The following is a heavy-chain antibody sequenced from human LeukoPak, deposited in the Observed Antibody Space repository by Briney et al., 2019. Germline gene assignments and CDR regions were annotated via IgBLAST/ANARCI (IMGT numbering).Heavy chain of an antibody. Sequence: PGGSLRLSCAASGFTFSSYSMNWVRQAPGKGLEWVSSVSSSSSHIYYADSVKGRFTISRDNAKDSLYLQMNSLRAEDTALYYCAGTYYYDSSGFYPEFFQHWGQGTLVIISS. CDR3: AGTYYYDSSGFYPEFFQH. CDR2: VSSSSSHI. CDR1: GFTFSSYS. J-gene: IGHJ1*01. V-gene: IGHV3-21*04. D-gene: IGHD3-22*01.